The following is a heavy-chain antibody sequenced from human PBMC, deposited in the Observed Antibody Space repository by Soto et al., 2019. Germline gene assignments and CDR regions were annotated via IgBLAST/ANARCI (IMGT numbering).Heavy chain of an antibody. Sequence: ASVKVSCKASGYTFTSYYMHWVRQAPGQGLEWMGIINPSGGSTSYAQKFQGRVTMTRDTSTSTVYMELSSLRSEDTAVYYCARESYCSGGSCYGVDPWGQGTLVTVSS. CDR3: ARESYCSGGSCYGVDP. V-gene: IGHV1-46*03. D-gene: IGHD2-15*01. CDR2: INPSGGST. J-gene: IGHJ5*02. CDR1: GYTFTSYY.